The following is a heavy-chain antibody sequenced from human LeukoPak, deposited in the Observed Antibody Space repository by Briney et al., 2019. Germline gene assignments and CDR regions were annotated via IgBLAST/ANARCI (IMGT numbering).Heavy chain of an antibody. CDR3: ARAYYGSATLPGYDY. V-gene: IGHV1-69*05. D-gene: IGHD3-10*01. CDR2: IIPIFGTA. CDR1: GGTFSSYA. Sequence: SVKVSCKASGGTFSSYAISWVRQAPGQGLEWMGGIIPIFGTANYAQKFQGRVTITTDESTSTAYMELRSLRSDDTAVYYCARAYYGSATLPGYDYWGQGTLVTVSS. J-gene: IGHJ4*02.